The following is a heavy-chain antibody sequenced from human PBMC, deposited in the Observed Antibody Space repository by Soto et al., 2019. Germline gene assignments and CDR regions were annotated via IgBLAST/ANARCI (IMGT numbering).Heavy chain of an antibody. CDR2: MNPNSGNT. CDR1: GYTFTSYD. J-gene: IGHJ3*02. CDR3: ARGRSVVDLFEI. D-gene: IGHD2-15*01. V-gene: IGHV1-8*01. Sequence: GASVKGSCKGSGYTFTSYDINWVGQATGQGLEWMGWMNPNSGNTGYAQKFQGRVTMTRNTSISTAYMELSSLRSEDTAVYDGARGRSVVDLFEIWGQGTMVTVSS.